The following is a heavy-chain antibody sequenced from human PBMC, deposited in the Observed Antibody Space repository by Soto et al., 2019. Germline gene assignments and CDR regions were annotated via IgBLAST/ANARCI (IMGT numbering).Heavy chain of an antibody. J-gene: IGHJ4*02. CDR2: IKPDGTAT. D-gene: IGHD6-19*01. Sequence: EVQLVASGGGLVQPGGSLRLSCAASGFTFNTYWMTWVRQAPGQGLEWVANIKPDGTATYYLDSVKGRFTISRDNARDSLHLQMNVLRAEDTALYYCARFGAVAGIDYWGRGTLVTVSS. CDR3: ARFGAVAGIDY. CDR1: GFTFNTYW. V-gene: IGHV3-7*01.